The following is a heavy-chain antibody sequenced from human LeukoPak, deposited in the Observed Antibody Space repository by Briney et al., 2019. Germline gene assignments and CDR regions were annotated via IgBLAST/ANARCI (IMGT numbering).Heavy chain of an antibody. J-gene: IGHJ3*02. Sequence: GASVKVSCKASGYTFTSYGISWVRQAPGQGLEWMGWISAYNGNTNYAQKLQGRVTMTTDTSTSTAYMELRSLRSDDTAVYYCARDLSEWEPLDAFDIWGQGTMVTVSS. CDR1: GYTFTSYG. V-gene: IGHV1-18*01. CDR3: ARDLSEWEPLDAFDI. CDR2: ISAYNGNT. D-gene: IGHD1-26*01.